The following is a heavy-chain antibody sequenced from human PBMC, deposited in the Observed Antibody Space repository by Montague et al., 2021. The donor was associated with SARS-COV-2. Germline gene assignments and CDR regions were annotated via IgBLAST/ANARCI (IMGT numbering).Heavy chain of an antibody. D-gene: IGHD3-10*01. V-gene: IGHV4-34*01. Sequence: SETLSLTYAVHGTSFSGYYWNWIRQPPGKGLEWIGEINHGGSTKXSPSLKSRVTISADTSKNQFSLKLTSVAAADTAVYYCARLGDGVVPSPILGVGPYYSYYYMDVWGKGTTVTVSS. J-gene: IGHJ6*03. CDR1: GTSFSGYY. CDR2: INHGGST. CDR3: ARLGDGVVPSPILGVGPYYSYYYMDV.